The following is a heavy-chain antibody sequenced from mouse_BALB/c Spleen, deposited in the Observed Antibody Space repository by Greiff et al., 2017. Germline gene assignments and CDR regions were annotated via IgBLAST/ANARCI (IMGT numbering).Heavy chain of an antibody. CDR3: ARAGRYDWYFDV. Sequence: EVKLVESGPELVKPGASVKISCKASGYTFTDYNMHWVKQSHGKSLEWIGYIYPYNGGTGHNQKFKSKATLTVDNSSSTAYMELRSLTSEDSAVYYCARAGRYDWYFDVWGAGTTVTVSS. D-gene: IGHD2-14*01. CDR1: GYTFTDYN. V-gene: IGHV1S29*02. J-gene: IGHJ1*01. CDR2: IYPYNGGT.